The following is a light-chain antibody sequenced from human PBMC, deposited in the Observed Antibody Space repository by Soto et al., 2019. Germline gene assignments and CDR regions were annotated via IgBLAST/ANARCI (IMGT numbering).Light chain of an antibody. Sequence: QSALTQPASVSGSPGQSITISCTGTSSDVGGYNYVSWYQQHPGKAPKLMIYEVSNRPSGVSNRFSGSKSGNTASLTISGLQVEDEVDYYCSSYTSSSTPVVFGGGTKLTVL. J-gene: IGLJ2*01. CDR2: EVS. V-gene: IGLV2-14*01. CDR3: SSYTSSSTPVV. CDR1: SSDVGGYNY.